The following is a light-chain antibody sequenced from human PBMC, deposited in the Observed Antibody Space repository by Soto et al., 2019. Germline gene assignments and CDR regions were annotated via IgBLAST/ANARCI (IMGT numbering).Light chain of an antibody. CDR2: GAF. V-gene: IGKV3D-20*02. J-gene: IGKJ4*01. CDR3: QQRRNWLT. CDR1: QSVSNNY. Sequence: EIVLTQSPGTLSLSPGERATLSCRASQSVSNNYLAWYQQKSGQAPRLLIYGAFSRANGIPVRFSGSASGTDFTLIISRLEPEDVAVYYCQQRRNWLTFGGGTKVDIK.